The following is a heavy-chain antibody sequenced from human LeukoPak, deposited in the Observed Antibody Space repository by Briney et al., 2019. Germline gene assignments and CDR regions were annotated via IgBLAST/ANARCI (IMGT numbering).Heavy chain of an antibody. CDR2: MYSGGTT. Sequence: PGGSLRFSCAASGFTVSNNYMNWVRQAPGKGLEWVSVMYSGGTTYYADSVKGRFSISGDKSKNTVFLQMSSLKAEDTAVYYCASPSSGQSFDIWGQGTTVTVSS. V-gene: IGHV3-53*01. CDR1: GFTVSNNY. CDR3: ASPSSGQSFDI. J-gene: IGHJ3*02. D-gene: IGHD3-22*01.